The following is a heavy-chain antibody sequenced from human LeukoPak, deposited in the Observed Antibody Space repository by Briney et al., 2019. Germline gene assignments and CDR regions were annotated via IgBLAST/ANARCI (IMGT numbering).Heavy chain of an antibody. D-gene: IGHD2-2*01. CDR1: GFTFSSYS. Sequence: GGSLRLSCAASGFTFSSYSMNWVRQAPGKGLEWVSSISSSSSYIHYADSVKGRFTISRDNAKNSLYLQMNSLRVEDTAVYYCARAAVYCSSSTCRTNFDSWGQGTLVTVSS. V-gene: IGHV3-21*01. CDR2: ISSSSSYI. CDR3: ARAAVYCSSSTCRTNFDS. J-gene: IGHJ4*02.